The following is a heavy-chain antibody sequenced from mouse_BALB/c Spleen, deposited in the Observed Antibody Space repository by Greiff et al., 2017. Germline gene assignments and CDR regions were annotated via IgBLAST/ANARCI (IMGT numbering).Heavy chain of an antibody. CDR1: GYAFTNYL. V-gene: IGHV1-54*03. CDR2: INPGSGGT. J-gene: IGHJ2*01. Sequence: VMLVESGAELVRPGTSVKVSCKASGYAFTNYLIEWVKQRPGQGLEWIGVINPGSGGTNYNEKFKGKATLTADKSSSTAYMQLSSLTSDDSAVYFCARNDYDGSFDYWGQGTTLTVSS. D-gene: IGHD2-4*01. CDR3: ARNDYDGSFDY.